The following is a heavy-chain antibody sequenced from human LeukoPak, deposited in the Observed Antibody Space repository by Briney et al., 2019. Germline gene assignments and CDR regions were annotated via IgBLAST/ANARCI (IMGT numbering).Heavy chain of an antibody. CDR1: GFTFSESW. Sequence: PGGSLRLSCVVSGFTFSESWMSWVRQAPGKGLGWVASLNLDGSDKYYVDSVKGRFTISRDNAKNSLYLQMDSLRVEDTAVYYCAKGGKWDVTPFDYWGQGTLVTVSS. D-gene: IGHD1-26*01. V-gene: IGHV3-7*03. CDR3: AKGGKWDVTPFDY. CDR2: LNLDGSDK. J-gene: IGHJ4*02.